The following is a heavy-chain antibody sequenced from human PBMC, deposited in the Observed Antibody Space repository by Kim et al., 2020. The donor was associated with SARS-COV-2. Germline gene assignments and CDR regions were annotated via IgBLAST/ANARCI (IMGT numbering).Heavy chain of an antibody. CDR1: GFPFSIYW. J-gene: IGHJ4*02. V-gene: IGHV3-15*01. CDR2: IKSRRDGGTT. CDR3: IATPRS. Sequence: GGSLRLSCEASGFPFSIYWMTWVRQAPGKGLEWVGRIKSRRDGGTTEYAAPVKGRFTVSRDDSRNTFYLQMNNLKSEDTAVYYCIATPRSGGQGTLVTVSS.